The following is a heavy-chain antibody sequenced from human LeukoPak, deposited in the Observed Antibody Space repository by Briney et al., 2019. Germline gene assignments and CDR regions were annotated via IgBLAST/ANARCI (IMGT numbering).Heavy chain of an antibody. CDR2: IRYDGSNK. Sequence: GGSLRLSCAASGFTFSSYGMHWVCQAPGKGLEWVAFIRYDGSNKYYADSVKGRFTISRDNSKNTLYLQMNSLRAEDTAVYYCAKGDDVDTAMVGWGQGTLVTVSS. CDR1: GFTFSSYG. D-gene: IGHD5-18*01. J-gene: IGHJ4*02. CDR3: AKGDDVDTAMVG. V-gene: IGHV3-30*02.